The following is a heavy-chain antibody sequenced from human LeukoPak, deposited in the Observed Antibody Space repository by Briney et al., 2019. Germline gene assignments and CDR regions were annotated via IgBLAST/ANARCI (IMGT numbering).Heavy chain of an antibody. CDR3: ARGTLGGATFPFDY. Sequence: SETLSLTCTVSGGSIRSYYWSWIRQPPGKGLEWIAYIYYSGSTNYNPSLKSRVTISVDTSKNQFSLKLSSVTAADTAVYYCARGTLGGATFPFDYWGQGTLVTVSS. D-gene: IGHD1-26*01. CDR1: GGSIRSYY. V-gene: IGHV4-59*01. CDR2: IYYSGST. J-gene: IGHJ4*02.